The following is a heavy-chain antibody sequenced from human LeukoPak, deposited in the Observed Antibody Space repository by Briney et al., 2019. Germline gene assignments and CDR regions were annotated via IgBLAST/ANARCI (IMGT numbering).Heavy chain of an antibody. CDR2: INSDGSST. V-gene: IGHV3-74*01. J-gene: IGHJ5*02. CDR3: AREVSGDAWYSWLDP. D-gene: IGHD4-17*01. Sequence: GGSLRLSCAASGFTFSSYWMHWVRQAPGKGLVWVSRINSDGSSTRYADSVKGRFTISRDNARNTLYLQMNSLRAEDTAVYYCAREVSGDAWYSWLDPWGQGTLVTVSS. CDR1: GFTFSSYW.